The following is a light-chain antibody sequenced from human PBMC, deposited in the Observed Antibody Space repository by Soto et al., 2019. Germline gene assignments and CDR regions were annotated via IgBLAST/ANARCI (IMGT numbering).Light chain of an antibody. CDR3: QQNHSTPPN. Sequence: DIQMTQSPSSLSASVGDRVTITCRASQSISSYLNWYQQKPGKAPKLLIYDASSLQSGVPSRFSGSVAGTDFTLTISSVQPEHFATSYCQQNHSTPPNFSPGTQVDIK. V-gene: IGKV1-39*01. CDR2: DAS. CDR1: QSISSY. J-gene: IGKJ3*01.